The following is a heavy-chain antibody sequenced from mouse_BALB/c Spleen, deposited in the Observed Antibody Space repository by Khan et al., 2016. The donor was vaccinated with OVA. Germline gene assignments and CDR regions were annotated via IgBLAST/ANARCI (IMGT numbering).Heavy chain of an antibody. V-gene: IGHV1S137*01. J-gene: IGHJ2*01. D-gene: IGHD2-3*01. Sequence: QVQLQQPGPELVRPGVSVKISCKGSGYTFTDYAMNWVKQSHAKSLEWIGLISTYSGNTNYKQKYKGKATMTVAKSSSTDYMEHARMTYEDSAIYYCTRPTYYDYYAYWGQGTTLTVSS. CDR2: ISTYSGNT. CDR1: GYTFTDYA. CDR3: TRPTYYDYYAY.